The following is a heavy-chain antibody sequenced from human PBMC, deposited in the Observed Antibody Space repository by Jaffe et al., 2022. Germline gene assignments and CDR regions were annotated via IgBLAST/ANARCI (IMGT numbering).Heavy chain of an antibody. CDR1: GYTFTSYA. J-gene: IGHJ6*03. V-gene: IGHV7-4-1*02. D-gene: IGHD4-17*01. CDR2: INTNTGNP. Sequence: QVQLVQSGSELKKPGASVKVSCKASGYTFTSYAMNWVRQAPGQGLEWMGWINTNTGNPTYAQGFTGRFVFSLDTSVSTAYLQISSLKAEDTAVYYCARDPSSPNDYGDRGGYYYYMDVWGKGTTVTVSS. CDR3: ARDPSSPNDYGDRGGYYYYMDV.